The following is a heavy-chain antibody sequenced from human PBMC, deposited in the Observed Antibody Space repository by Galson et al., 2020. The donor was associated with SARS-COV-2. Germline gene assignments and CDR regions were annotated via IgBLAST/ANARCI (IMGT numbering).Heavy chain of an antibody. Sequence: ASVKVSCKASGYTFTSYDINWVRQATGQGLEWMGWMNPNSGNTGYAQKFQGRVTMTRNTSISTAYMELSSLRSEDTAVYYCARAPRRSVVVVAIRYYYYYMDAWGKGTTVSVSS. CDR2: MNPNSGNT. J-gene: IGHJ6*03. CDR3: ARAPRRSVVVVAIRYYYYYMDA. V-gene: IGHV1-8*01. CDR1: GYTFTSYD. D-gene: IGHD2-21*01.